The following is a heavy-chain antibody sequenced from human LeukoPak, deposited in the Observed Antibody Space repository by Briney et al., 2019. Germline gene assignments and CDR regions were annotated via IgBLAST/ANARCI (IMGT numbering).Heavy chain of an antibody. J-gene: IGHJ4*02. CDR1: GFTFSSYS. D-gene: IGHD6-13*01. CDR3: ARGRQQQLVL. Sequence: GGSLRLSCAASGFTFSSYSMNWVRQAPGKGLEWVSSISSSSSYIYYADSVKGRFTISRDDAKNSLYLQMNSLRDEDTAVYYCARGRQQQLVLWGQGTLVTVSS. CDR2: ISSSSSYI. V-gene: IGHV3-21*01.